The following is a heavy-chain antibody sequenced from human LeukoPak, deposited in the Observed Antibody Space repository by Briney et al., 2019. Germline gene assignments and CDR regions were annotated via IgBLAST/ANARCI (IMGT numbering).Heavy chain of an antibody. J-gene: IGHJ6*03. CDR2: MYPSGST. Sequence: KTSETLSLTCAVSGGSISSSNWWSWVRQPPGKGLEWIGEMYPSGSTNYNPSLKSRVTISIDKSKNQFSLKLTSVTAADTAVYYCARSSYGGLHPLYYYYMDVWGKGTTVTISS. CDR3: ARSSYGGLHPLYYYYMDV. D-gene: IGHD4-23*01. V-gene: IGHV4-4*02. CDR1: GGSISSSNW.